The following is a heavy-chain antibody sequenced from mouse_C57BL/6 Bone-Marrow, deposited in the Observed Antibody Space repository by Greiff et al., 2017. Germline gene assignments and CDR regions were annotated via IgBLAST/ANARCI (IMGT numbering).Heavy chain of an antibody. Sequence: VMLVESGPGLVAPSQSLSITCTVSGFSLTSYAISWVRQPPGKGLEWLGVIWTGGGTNYNSALKSRLSLSKDNSKSQVFLKMNSLQTDDTARYYCARNLNWDGGFAYWGQGTLVTVSA. CDR1: GFSLTSYA. CDR2: IWTGGGT. D-gene: IGHD4-1*01. J-gene: IGHJ3*01. V-gene: IGHV2-9-1*01. CDR3: ARNLNWDGGFAY.